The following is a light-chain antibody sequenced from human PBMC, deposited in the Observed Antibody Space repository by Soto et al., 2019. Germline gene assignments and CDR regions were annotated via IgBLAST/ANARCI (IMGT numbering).Light chain of an antibody. V-gene: IGKV3-11*01. Sequence: EIVLTQSPATVSLSPGERATLSCRASQSVSSDLAWYQQKPGQAPRLLIYDASNRATGMPARFSGRGSGTDFTLTISHLEPEDFAFYYCQQRSKWPPTFGQGTKLEIK. J-gene: IGKJ2*01. CDR3: QQRSKWPPT. CDR1: QSVSSD. CDR2: DAS.